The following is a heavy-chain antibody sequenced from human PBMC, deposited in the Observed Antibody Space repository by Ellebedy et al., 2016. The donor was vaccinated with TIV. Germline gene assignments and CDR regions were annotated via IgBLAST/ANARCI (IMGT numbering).Heavy chain of an antibody. D-gene: IGHD1-26*01. CDR3: ARRYSGSSYHYFDY. J-gene: IGHJ4*02. Sequence: MPSETLSLTCTVSGGSISRNYWDWIRQPPGKGLEWIGYIYNSVITNYNPSLKSRVTMSVETSKRQLSLKLRCVTAADTAVYYCARRYSGSSYHYFDYWGQGTLVIVSS. CDR1: GGSISRNY. V-gene: IGHV4-59*08. CDR2: IYNSVIT.